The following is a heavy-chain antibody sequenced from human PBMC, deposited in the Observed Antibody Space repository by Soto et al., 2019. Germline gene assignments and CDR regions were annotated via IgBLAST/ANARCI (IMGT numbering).Heavy chain of an antibody. CDR1: GGSISSSNW. CDR3: AIGGGYSSSWYPKTNWFDP. D-gene: IGHD6-13*01. CDR2: IYHSGST. V-gene: IGHV4-4*02. J-gene: IGHJ5*02. Sequence: SETLSLTCAVSGGSISSSNWWSWVRQPPGKGLEWIGEIYHSGSTNYNPSLKSRVTISVDTSKNQFSLKLSSVTAADTAVYYCAIGGGYSSSWYPKTNWFDPWGQGTLVTVSS.